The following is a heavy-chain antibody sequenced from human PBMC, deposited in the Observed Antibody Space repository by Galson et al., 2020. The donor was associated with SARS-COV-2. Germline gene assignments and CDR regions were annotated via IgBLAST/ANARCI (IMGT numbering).Heavy chain of an antibody. V-gene: IGHV3-49*03. CDR3: ARGGFPYYYYMDV. CDR1: GFTFGDFA. J-gene: IGHJ6*03. Sequence: GYLRLSCPVAGFTFGDFAMSWFSQAPATGLEWVGLIRSRTYDGTTEYAVPVKDRFTISRDDSKNVAYLQMNSLITEDTAVYYCARGGFPYYYYMDVWGKGTTVTVSS. CDR2: IRSRTYDGTT.